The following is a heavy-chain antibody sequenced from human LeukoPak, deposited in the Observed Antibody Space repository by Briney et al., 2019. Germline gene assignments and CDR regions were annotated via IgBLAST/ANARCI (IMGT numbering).Heavy chain of an antibody. J-gene: IGHJ4*02. V-gene: IGHV3-23*01. Sequence: PGGSLRLSCAASGFTFSGYAMSWVRQAPGKGLEWVSAISGSGGSTYYADSVKGRFTISRDNSKNTLYLQMNSLRAEDTAVYYCARSPPHIVVVPAAIDYWGQGTLVTVSS. CDR1: GFTFSGYA. CDR3: ARSPPHIVVVPAAIDY. CDR2: ISGSGGST. D-gene: IGHD2-2*01.